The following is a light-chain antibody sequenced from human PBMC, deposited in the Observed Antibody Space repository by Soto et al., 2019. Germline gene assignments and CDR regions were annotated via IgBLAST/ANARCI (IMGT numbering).Light chain of an antibody. CDR3: QSYDSSVSAYYV. J-gene: IGLJ1*01. V-gene: IGLV1-40*01. CDR1: SSNIGAGYD. CDR2: GNT. Sequence: QLVLTQPPSVSGAPGQRVTISCTGSSSNIGAGYDVHWYQQIPGTAPKLLIFGNTNRPSGVPDRFSGSKSGASASLAITGLQAEDEADYYCQSYDSSVSAYYVFGTGTKLTVL.